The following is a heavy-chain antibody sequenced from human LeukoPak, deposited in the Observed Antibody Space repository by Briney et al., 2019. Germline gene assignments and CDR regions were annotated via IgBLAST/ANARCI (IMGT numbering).Heavy chain of an antibody. CDR2: IHYSGNI. CDR1: GGSISSYY. D-gene: IGHD6-19*01. CDR3: TRSLYTSAGGTYYYGMDV. Sequence: SETLSLTCTVSGGSISSYYWFWIRQPPGKGLEWIGVIHYSGNINYSPSLKSRVSISVDTSKNQFSLKLSSVTVADTAIYYCTRSLYTSAGGTYYYGMDVWGQGTTVTVSS. V-gene: IGHV4-59*01. J-gene: IGHJ6*02.